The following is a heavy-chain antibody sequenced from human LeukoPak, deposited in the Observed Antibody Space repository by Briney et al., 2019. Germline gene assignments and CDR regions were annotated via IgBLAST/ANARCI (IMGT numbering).Heavy chain of an antibody. D-gene: IGHD3-22*01. CDR2: IYYSGST. CDR3: ASFYDSSGYIDY. J-gene: IGHJ4*02. V-gene: IGHV4-39*07. CDR1: GGSISSSSYY. Sequence: SETLSLTCTVSGGSISSSSYYWGWIRQPPGKGLEWIGSIYYSGSTYYNPSLKSRVTISVDTSKNQFSLKLSSVTAADTAVYYCASFYDSSGYIDYWGQGTLVTVSS.